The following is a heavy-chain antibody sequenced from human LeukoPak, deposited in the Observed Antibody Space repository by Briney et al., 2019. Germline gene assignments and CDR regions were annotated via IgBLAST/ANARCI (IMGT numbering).Heavy chain of an antibody. CDR2: IYHSGST. CDR1: DYSIISDYY. V-gene: IGHV4-38-2*02. J-gene: IGHJ5*02. Sequence: SETLSLTCGVSDYSIISDYYRGWIRQPPGKGLEWIGSIYHSGSTYYNPSLKSRVTISVDTSKNQFSLKLTSVTAADTAVYYCAREGTSGTNWFDPWGQGTLVTVSS. CDR3: AREGTSGTNWFDP. D-gene: IGHD3-10*01.